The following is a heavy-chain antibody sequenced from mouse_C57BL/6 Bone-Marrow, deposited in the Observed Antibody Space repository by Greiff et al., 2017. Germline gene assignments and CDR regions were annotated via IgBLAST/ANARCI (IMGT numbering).Heavy chain of an antibody. D-gene: IGHD1-1*01. V-gene: IGHV1-61*01. CDR2: IYPSDSET. Sequence: QVQLKESGAELVRPGSSVKLSCKASGYTFTSYWMDWVKQRPGQGLEWIGNIYPSDSETHYNQKFKDKATLTVDKSSSTAYMQLSSLTSEDSAVYYCARRGIYYYGSLDYWGQGTTLTVSS. J-gene: IGHJ2*01. CDR1: GYTFTSYW. CDR3: ARRGIYYYGSLDY.